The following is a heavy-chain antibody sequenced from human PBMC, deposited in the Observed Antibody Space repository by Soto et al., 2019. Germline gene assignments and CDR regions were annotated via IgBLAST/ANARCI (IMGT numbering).Heavy chain of an antibody. CDR1: GGTFSSYP. CDR3: SKVEVYAGTSWWPDY. J-gene: IGHJ4*02. Sequence: QVQLVQSGAEVQKPGSSVKVSCKVSGGTFSSYPISWVRRAPGQGLEWMGGIVPIFRRTDYAQKLQGRFTITASESTSTAHMELSSLKSDDTAGYYCSKVEVYAGTSWWPDYWGQGTPVTV. D-gene: IGHD2-15*01. V-gene: IGHV1-69*01. CDR2: IVPIFRRT.